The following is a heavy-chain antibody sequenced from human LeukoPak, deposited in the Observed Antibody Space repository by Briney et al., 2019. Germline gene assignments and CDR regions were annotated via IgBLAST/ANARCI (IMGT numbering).Heavy chain of an antibody. Sequence: SETLSLTCAVYGGSFSGYYWRWIRQPPGNGLEWIGEINHTGSTNYNPSLKSRVTISVGASKNQFSLKLSSVTAADTAVYYCARALGAFDIWGQGTMVTVSS. J-gene: IGHJ3*02. CDR2: INHTGST. CDR3: ARALGAFDI. CDR1: GGSFSGYY. V-gene: IGHV4-34*01.